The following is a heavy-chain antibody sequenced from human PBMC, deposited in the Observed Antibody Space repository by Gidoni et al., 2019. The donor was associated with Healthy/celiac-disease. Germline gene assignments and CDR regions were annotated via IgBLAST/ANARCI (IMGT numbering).Heavy chain of an antibody. CDR1: GFTFSSYA. V-gene: IGHV3-23*01. D-gene: IGHD3-3*01. J-gene: IGHJ4*02. CDR3: AKARSPRITIFGVVIINFDY. Sequence: EVQLLESGGRLVQPGGSLRLSCSASGFTFSSYAMSWVRQAPGKGLEWVSAISGSGGSTYYADSVKGRFTISRDNSKNTLYLQMNSLRAEDTAVYYCAKARSPRITIFGVVIINFDYWGQGTLVTVSS. CDR2: ISGSGGST.